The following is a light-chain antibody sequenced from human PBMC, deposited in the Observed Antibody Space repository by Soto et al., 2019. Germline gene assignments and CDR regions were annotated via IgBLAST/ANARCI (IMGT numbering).Light chain of an antibody. V-gene: IGLV2-23*01. J-gene: IGLJ2*01. CDR3: CSYAGSTTSVV. Sequence: QSALTQPASVSGPPGQSITISCTGTSRDVGSYNLVSWYQQHPGKAPKLMIYEGSKRPSGVSNRFSGSKSGNTASLTISGLQAEDEADYYCCSYAGSTTSVVFGGGTKLTVL. CDR2: EGS. CDR1: SRDVGSYNL.